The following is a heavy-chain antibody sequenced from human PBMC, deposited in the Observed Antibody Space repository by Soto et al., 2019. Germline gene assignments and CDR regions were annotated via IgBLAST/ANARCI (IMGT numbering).Heavy chain of an antibody. J-gene: IGHJ4*02. V-gene: IGHV4-4*07. Sequence: SETLSLTCSVSLDSISHSYWTWIRQPAGKGLEWIGHIYSSGNANYNPSLKSRVTMSLDTSKNQFSLKLSSVTAADTAVYYCARVEVGATLDYWGQGTLVTVSS. CDR3: ARVEVGATLDY. CDR2: IYSSGNA. D-gene: IGHD1-26*01. CDR1: LDSISHSY.